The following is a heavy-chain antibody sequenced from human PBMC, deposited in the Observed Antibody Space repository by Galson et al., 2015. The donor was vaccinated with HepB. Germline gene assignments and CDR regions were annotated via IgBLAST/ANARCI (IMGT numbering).Heavy chain of an antibody. CDR3: ATACSSTSCYGSYYYYGMDV. V-gene: IGHV1-24*01. D-gene: IGHD2-2*01. CDR2: FDPEDGET. J-gene: IGHJ6*02. Sequence: SVKVSCKVSGYTLTELSMHWVRQAPGKGLEWMGGFDPEDGETIYAQKFQGRVTMTEDTSTDTAYMELSSLRSEDTAVYYCATACSSTSCYGSYYYYGMDVWGQGTTVTVSS. CDR1: GYTLTELS.